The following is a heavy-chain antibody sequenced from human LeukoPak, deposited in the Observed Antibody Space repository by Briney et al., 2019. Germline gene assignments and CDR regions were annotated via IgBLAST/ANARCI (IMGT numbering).Heavy chain of an antibody. CDR1: GGTFSSYA. D-gene: IGHD3-10*01. J-gene: IGHJ4*02. CDR3: AREQHYYGSGSYSPPDY. Sequence: SVKVSCKASGGTFSSYAISWVRQAPGQGLEWMGRIIPILGIANYAQKFQGRVTITADKSTSTAYMELSSLRSEDTAVYYCAREQHYYGSGSYSPPDYWGQGALVTVSS. CDR2: IIPILGIA. V-gene: IGHV1-69*04.